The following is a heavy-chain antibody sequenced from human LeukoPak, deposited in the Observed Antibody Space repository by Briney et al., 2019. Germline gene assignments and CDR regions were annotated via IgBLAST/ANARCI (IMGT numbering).Heavy chain of an antibody. CDR1: GGSISSYY. D-gene: IGHD3-9*01. CDR3: ARQDRRVDKNYYYGMDV. J-gene: IGHJ6*02. CDR2: IYYSGST. V-gene: IGHV4-59*08. Sequence: PSETLSLTCTVSGGSISSYYWSWIRQPPGKGLEWIGYIYYSGSTNYNPSLKSRVTISVDTSKNQFSLKLSSVTAADTAVYYCARQDRRVDKNYYYGMDVWGQGTTVTVSS.